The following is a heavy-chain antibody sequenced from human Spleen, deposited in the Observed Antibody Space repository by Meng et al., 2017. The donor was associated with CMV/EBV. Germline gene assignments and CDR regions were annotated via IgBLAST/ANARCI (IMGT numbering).Heavy chain of an antibody. CDR2: INPSGGST. Sequence: ASVKVSCKASGYTFTSYYMHWVRQAPGQGLEWMGIINPSGGSTSYAQNFQGRVTITTDESTSTVYMEMSSLRYEDTAVYYCARLLRPMVGGSTYAFDIWGQGTMVTVSS. CDR1: GYTFTSYY. D-gene: IGHD1-26*01. CDR3: ARLLRPMVGGSTYAFDI. J-gene: IGHJ3*02. V-gene: IGHV1-46*01.